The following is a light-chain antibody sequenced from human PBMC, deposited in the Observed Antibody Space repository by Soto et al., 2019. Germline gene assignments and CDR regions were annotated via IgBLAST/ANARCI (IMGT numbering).Light chain of an antibody. CDR2: RAS. V-gene: IGKV3-15*01. CDR3: QQYQNLWT. CDR1: QSVRSN. J-gene: IGKJ1*01. Sequence: EIVMTQSPATLSVSPGERATLSCRASQSVRSNLAWYQQRPGQAPRLLIYRASARATGIPARFSGSGSGTEFTLTIGSLQSEDSAVYYCQQYQNLWTVGQGTKVDIK.